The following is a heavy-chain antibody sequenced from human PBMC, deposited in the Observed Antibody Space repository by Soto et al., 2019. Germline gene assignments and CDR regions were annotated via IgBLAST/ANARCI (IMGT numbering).Heavy chain of an antibody. CDR2: IYHSGST. CDR1: GGSISSINW. D-gene: IGHD5-12*01. Sequence: SETLSLTCDVSGGSISSINWWSWVRQPPGKGLKWIGEIYHSGSTTYNPSLKSRVTISVDKSKNQFSLKLKSVTAADTAIYYGARGGGPDIAYGMDVWGQGTTVTVSS. J-gene: IGHJ6*02. CDR3: ARGGGPDIAYGMDV. V-gene: IGHV4-4*02.